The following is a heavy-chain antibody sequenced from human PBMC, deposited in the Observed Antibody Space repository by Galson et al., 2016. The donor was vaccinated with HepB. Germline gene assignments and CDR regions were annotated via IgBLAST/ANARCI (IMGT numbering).Heavy chain of an antibody. CDR1: GDSLSTSTYY. CDR3: ANLQVGAITKSFEI. Sequence: SETLSLTCTISGDSLSTSTYYWAWIRQTPGKGLGYIGTVYSGGNPYYSPSLQSRVTISVDTSKNQFSLILTSVSAADTAVYYCANLQVGAITKSFEIWGQGTMVTVSS. J-gene: IGHJ3*02. V-gene: IGHV4-39*01. CDR2: VYSGGNP. D-gene: IGHD1-26*01.